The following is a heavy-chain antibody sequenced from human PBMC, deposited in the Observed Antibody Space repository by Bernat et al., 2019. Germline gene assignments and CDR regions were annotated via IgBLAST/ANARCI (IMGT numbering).Heavy chain of an antibody. CDR3: ARDPSPTTVTTFGDALDI. V-gene: IGHV3-53*05. CDR2: IYSGGMT. D-gene: IGHD3-16*01. Sequence: EVQLVETGGDLIQPGGSLRLSCAASGIIVSSNYMSWIRQAPGKGLEWVSVIYSGGMTYYADSVKGRFTISRDNSKNTLYIQMNSLRVDDTAVSYCARDPSPTTVTTFGDALDIGGQGTVVTVSS. J-gene: IGHJ3*02. CDR1: GIIVSSNY.